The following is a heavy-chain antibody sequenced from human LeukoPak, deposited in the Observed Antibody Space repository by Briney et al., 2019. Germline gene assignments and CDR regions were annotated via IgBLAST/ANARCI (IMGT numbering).Heavy chain of an antibody. V-gene: IGHV3-23*01. J-gene: IGHJ4*02. Sequence: PGGSLRLSCAASGFTFSSYAMSWVRQAPGKGLEWISAISGSGGSTYYADSVKGRFTISRDNSKNTLYLQMNSLRAEDTAVYYCAKEHCGGDCYSAFDYWGQGTLVTVSS. CDR2: ISGSGGST. D-gene: IGHD2-21*02. CDR1: GFTFSSYA. CDR3: AKEHCGGDCYSAFDY.